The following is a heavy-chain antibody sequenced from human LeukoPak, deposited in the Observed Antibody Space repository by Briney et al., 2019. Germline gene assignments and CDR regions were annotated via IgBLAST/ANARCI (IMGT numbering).Heavy chain of an antibody. V-gene: IGHV4-59*08. D-gene: IGHD3-22*01. CDR3: ARRPGYYDSSGYGLGNYFDY. Sequence: SETLSLTCTVPGGSISSHYWSWIRQPPGKGLEWIGYIYYSGSTNYNPSLKSRVTISVDTSKNQFSLKLSSVTAADTAVYYCARRPGYYDSSGYGLGNYFDYWGQGTLVTVSS. CDR1: GGSISSHY. J-gene: IGHJ4*02. CDR2: IYYSGST.